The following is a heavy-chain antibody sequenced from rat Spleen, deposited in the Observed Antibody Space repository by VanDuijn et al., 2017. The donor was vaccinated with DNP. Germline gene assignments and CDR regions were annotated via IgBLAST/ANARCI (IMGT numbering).Heavy chain of an antibody. CDR2: INEDSGTI. D-gene: IGHD4-1*01. J-gene: IGHJ2*01. Sequence: EVKLVESGGGLVQPGRSLKLSCAASGFNFNDYWMGWVRQAPGKGLEWIGEINEDSGTINYTPSLKNKFTISRDNAQKTLYLQMSKLGSEDSAIYYCSREGLRASDYWGQGVLVTVSS. CDR1: GFNFNDYW. V-gene: IGHV4-2*01. CDR3: SREGLRASDY.